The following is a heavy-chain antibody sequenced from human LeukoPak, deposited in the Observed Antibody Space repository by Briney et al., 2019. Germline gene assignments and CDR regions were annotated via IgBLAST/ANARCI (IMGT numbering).Heavy chain of an antibody. CDR2: MNPNSGNT. CDR1: GYTFTNYG. D-gene: IGHD2-2*01. V-gene: IGHV1-8*01. CDR3: ARVNCSSTSCRSKFLDY. J-gene: IGHJ4*02. Sequence: ASVKVSCKASGYTFTNYGINWVRQATGQGLEWMGWMNPNSGNTGYAQKFQGRVTMTRNTSISTAYMELSSLRSEDTAVYYCARVNCSSTSCRSKFLDYWGQGTLVTVPS.